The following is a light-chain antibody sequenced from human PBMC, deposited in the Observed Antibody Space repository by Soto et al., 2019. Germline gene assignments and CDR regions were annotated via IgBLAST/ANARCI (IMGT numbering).Light chain of an antibody. CDR2: GAS. J-gene: IGKJ4*01. V-gene: IGKV3-15*01. CDR1: RSISNN. Sequence: EMVMTQSPATLSVSPGERVTLSCRASRSISNNLAWYQQKPGQAPRLLIYGASTRATGIPARFSGSGSGTEFTLTINLLQSEDFAMYYCQPHNNWPVVTFGGGTRVEIK. CDR3: QPHNNWPVVT.